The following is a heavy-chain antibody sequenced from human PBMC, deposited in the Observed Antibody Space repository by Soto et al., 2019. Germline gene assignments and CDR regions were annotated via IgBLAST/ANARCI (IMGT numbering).Heavy chain of an antibody. CDR3: ARNMDYYYGPGSGNGHGF. D-gene: IGHD3-10*01. V-gene: IGHV1-2*02. Sequence: QVQLVQSGAELKEPGDSVRVSCEASGYTFTAYYIHWVRQAPGQGLEWMGWINPRFGDTSYAQDFQGRVSMTRDTYISTVYMELSRLNSDDTAIYYCARNMDYYYGPGSGNGHGFWGQGTTVTVFS. CDR1: GYTFTAYY. J-gene: IGHJ6*02. CDR2: INPRFGDT.